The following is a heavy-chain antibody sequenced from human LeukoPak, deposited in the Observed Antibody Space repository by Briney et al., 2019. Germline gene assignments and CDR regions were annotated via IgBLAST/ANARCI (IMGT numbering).Heavy chain of an antibody. V-gene: IGHV3-21*01. J-gene: IGHJ6*04. Sequence: GGSLRLSCAASEFTFSEYSMNWVRQAPGKGLEWVASISSTSTYIYYADSVTGRFTISRDNAKNSLYLQMNSLRAEDTAVYYCAELGITMIGGVWGKGTTVTISS. CDR3: AELGITMIGGV. CDR1: EFTFSEYS. D-gene: IGHD3-10*02. CDR2: ISSTSTYI.